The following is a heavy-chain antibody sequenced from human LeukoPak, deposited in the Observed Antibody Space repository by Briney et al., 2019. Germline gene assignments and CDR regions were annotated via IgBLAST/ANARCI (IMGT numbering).Heavy chain of an antibody. V-gene: IGHV1-18*01. D-gene: IGHD3-3*02. CDR3: ARYSDFLVDLDY. J-gene: IGHJ4*02. Sequence: ASVKVSCKTSGYIFITYGISGVRQAPGHGLEWMGWISAYIGNTNYAQKLQGRVTMTTDTSTSTAYMELRSLRSDDTAVYYCARYSDFLVDLDYWGQGTLVTVSS. CDR2: ISAYIGNT. CDR1: GYIFITYG.